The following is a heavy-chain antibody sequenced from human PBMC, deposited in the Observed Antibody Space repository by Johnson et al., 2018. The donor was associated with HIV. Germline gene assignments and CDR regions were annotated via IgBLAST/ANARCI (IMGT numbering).Heavy chain of an antibody. CDR2: INSGGGT. CDR3: ARDGYSSAWYGKDAFDI. D-gene: IGHD6-19*01. J-gene: IGHJ3*02. Sequence: VQLVESGGGLVQPGGSLRLSCAASGLTVSNNYMTWVRQGPGKGLEWVSVINSGGGTYYADSVTGRFTISRDNSKNTLYLQMNSLRAEDTAVYYCARDGYSSAWYGKDAFDIWGQGTMVTVSS. V-gene: IGHV3-66*01. CDR1: GLTVSNNY.